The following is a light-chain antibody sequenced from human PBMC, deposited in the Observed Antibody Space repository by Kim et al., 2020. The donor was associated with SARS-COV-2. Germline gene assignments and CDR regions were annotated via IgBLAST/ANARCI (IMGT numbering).Light chain of an antibody. CDR2: DAS. V-gene: IGKV3-11*01. J-gene: IGKJ4*01. CDR1: QSVSSY. Sequence: EIVLTQSPATLSLSPGERATLSCRASQSVSSYLASYQQKPGQAPRLLIYDASNRATGIPARFSGSGSGTDFTLTISSLEPEDFAVYYCQQRSNWPGTFGGGTKVDIK. CDR3: QQRSNWPGT.